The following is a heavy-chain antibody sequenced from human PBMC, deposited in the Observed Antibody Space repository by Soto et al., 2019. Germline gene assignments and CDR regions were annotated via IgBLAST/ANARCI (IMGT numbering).Heavy chain of an antibody. D-gene: IGHD1-7*01. CDR1: GGSFSGYY. CDR2: INHSGGT. V-gene: IGHV4-34*01. CDR3: ARVSTGTTPFVGSTDSVHRNPGP. J-gene: IGHJ5*02. Sequence: SETLSLTCAVYGGSFSGYYWSWIRQPPGKGLEWIGEINHSGGTNYNPSLKSRVTISVDTSKNQFSLKLSSVTAADTAVYYCARVSTGTTPFVGSTDSVHRNPGPWGQGTLVTVSS.